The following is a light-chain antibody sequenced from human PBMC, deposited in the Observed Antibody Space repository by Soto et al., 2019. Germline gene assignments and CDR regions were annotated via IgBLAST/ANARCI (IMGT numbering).Light chain of an antibody. CDR1: TSDVGSYNL. Sequence: QSALTQPASVSGSPGQSITISCTGTTSDVGSYNLVSWYQQHPGKAPKLIIYEVSERPSGVSFRFSASRSGNTASLTISGLQTEDEADYHCCSYAGTYVFGSGTKLTVL. V-gene: IGLV2-23*02. J-gene: IGLJ1*01. CDR3: CSYAGTYV. CDR2: EVS.